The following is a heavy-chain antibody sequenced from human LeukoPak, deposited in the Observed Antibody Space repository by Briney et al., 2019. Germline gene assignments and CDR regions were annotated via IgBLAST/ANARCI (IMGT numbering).Heavy chain of an antibody. J-gene: IGHJ5*02. CDR1: GGSISPYF. CDR3: ARDDYRGVTNFDP. Sequence: PSETLSLTCTVSGGSISPYFWSWIRQPPGKGLEWIGYISYTGSTNYNPSLKSRVTIPVDTSKNQFPLQLTSVTAADTAVYYCARDDYRGVTNFDPWGQGTLVTVSS. V-gene: IGHV4-59*01. D-gene: IGHD3-10*01. CDR2: ISYTGST.